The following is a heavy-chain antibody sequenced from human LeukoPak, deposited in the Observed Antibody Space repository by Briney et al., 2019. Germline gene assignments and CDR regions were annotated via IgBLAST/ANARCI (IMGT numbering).Heavy chain of an antibody. CDR3: ARRPDYYYDNSGPKMNAFDF. D-gene: IGHD3-22*01. CDR1: GGSIRSNSYY. Sequence: SETLSLTCTVSGGSIRSNSYYWGWIRQPPGKGLEWIGSIYYSGSTYYNPSLKSRVTISVDTSKNQFSLKLSSVTAADTAVYYCARRPDYYYDNSGPKMNAFDFWGQGTMVTVSS. V-gene: IGHV4-39*01. J-gene: IGHJ3*01. CDR2: IYYSGST.